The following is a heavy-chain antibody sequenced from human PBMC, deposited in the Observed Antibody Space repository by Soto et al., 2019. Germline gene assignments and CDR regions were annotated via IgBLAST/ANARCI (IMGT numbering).Heavy chain of an antibody. J-gene: IGHJ5*02. Sequence: EVQLVESGGGLVQPGGSLRLSCVASGFTFSTYRMHWVRQAPGKGLVWVSRINSDGSSTGYADSVKGRVTISRDNAKNTLYLQMNSLRAEDTAMYYCARGADTVWGSYRIDPWGQGTLVTVSS. CDR1: GFTFSTYR. CDR2: INSDGSST. V-gene: IGHV3-74*01. D-gene: IGHD3-16*02. CDR3: ARGADTVWGSYRIDP.